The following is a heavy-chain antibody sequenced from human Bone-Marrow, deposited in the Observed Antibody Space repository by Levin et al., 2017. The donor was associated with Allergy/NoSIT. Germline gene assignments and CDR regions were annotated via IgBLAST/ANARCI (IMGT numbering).Heavy chain of an antibody. CDR2: INPNTGGT. D-gene: IGHD6-13*01. Sequence: PGGSLRLSCKASGYIFTDYYMHWVRQAPGQGLEWMGWINPNTGGTSYSQNFQGRVTMTRDTSISTAYMDLSSLRSDDTAVYYCAGGIASGGKTYYYYYMDVWGRGTTVAVSS. CDR1: GYIFTDYY. V-gene: IGHV1-2*02. CDR3: AGGIASGGKTYYYYYMDV. J-gene: IGHJ6*03.